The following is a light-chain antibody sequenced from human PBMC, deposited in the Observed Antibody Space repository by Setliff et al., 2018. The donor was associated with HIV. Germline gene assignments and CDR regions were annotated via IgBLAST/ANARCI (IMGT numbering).Light chain of an antibody. Sequence: QSALTQPASVSGSPGQSITISRTGTSGDVGSYNLVSWYQQHPGKVPKLMISEVSKRPSGVSHRFSGSKSGNMASLTISGLQAEDEAVYYCSSYGGSSTLRVLFGGGTQLTVL. CDR2: EVS. CDR3: SSYGGSSTLRVL. J-gene: IGLJ2*01. CDR1: SGDVGSYNL. V-gene: IGLV2-23*02.